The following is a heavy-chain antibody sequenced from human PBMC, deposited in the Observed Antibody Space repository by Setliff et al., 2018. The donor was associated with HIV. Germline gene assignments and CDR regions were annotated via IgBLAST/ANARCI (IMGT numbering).Heavy chain of an antibody. J-gene: IGHJ4*02. Sequence: GGSLRLSCAASGFVFTDHSLHWVRQAPGEGLEWISYISATGTTVSYADSVRGRFIISRDNAKNSLYLQMNSLRAEDTAIYYCARDWRSGYDLNFDYWGQGTLVTVSS. CDR3: ARDWRSGYDLNFDY. D-gene: IGHD5-12*01. V-gene: IGHV3-48*04. CDR1: GFVFTDHS. CDR2: ISATGTTV.